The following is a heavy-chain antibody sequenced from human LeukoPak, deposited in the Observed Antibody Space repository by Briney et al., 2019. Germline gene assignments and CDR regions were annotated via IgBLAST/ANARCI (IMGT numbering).Heavy chain of an antibody. CDR1: GGSFSGYY. CDR3: ARAHVDIVATYWFGP. Sequence: SETLSLTCAVYGGSFSGYYWSWIRQPPGKGLEWIGEINHSGSTNYNPSLKSRVTISVDTSKNQFSLKLSSVTAADTAVYYCARAHVDIVATYWFGPWGQGTLVTVSS. D-gene: IGHD5-12*01. J-gene: IGHJ5*02. CDR2: INHSGST. V-gene: IGHV4-34*01.